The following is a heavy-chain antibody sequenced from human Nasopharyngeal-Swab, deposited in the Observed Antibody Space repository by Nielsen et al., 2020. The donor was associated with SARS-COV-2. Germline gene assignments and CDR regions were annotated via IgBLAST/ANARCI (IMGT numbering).Heavy chain of an antibody. Sequence: GESLKISCAASGFTFSDYPMTWVRQAPGKGLEWVGRTRNKANTFTTEYAASVKGRFTVSRDDSQNSLYLQMNSLKTEDTAVYYCARVFYGSVNSRWHFDLWGRGTLVTVSS. CDR3: ARVFYGSVNSRWHFDL. CDR1: GFTFSDYP. V-gene: IGHV3-72*01. J-gene: IGHJ2*01. D-gene: IGHD3-10*01. CDR2: TRNKANTFTT.